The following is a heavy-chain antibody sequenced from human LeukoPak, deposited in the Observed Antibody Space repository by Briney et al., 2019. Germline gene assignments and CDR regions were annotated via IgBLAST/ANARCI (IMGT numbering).Heavy chain of an antibody. CDR3: ARGSGYSYGFRAYNWFDP. V-gene: IGHV3-21*01. Sequence: GGSLRLSCAASGFTFSSYSMNWVRQAPGKGLEWVSSISSSSSYIYYADSVKGRFTISRDNAKNSLYLQMNSLRAEDTAVYYCARGSGYSYGFRAYNWFDPWGQGTPVTVSS. J-gene: IGHJ5*02. CDR1: GFTFSSYS. CDR2: ISSSSSYI. D-gene: IGHD5-18*01.